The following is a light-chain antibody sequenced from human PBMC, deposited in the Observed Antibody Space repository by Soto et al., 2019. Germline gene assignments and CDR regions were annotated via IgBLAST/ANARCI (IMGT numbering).Light chain of an antibody. Sequence: DIQMTQSPSSLSASVGDRVTITCRASQSISSYLNWYQQKPGKAPKLLIYAASSLQSGVPSRFSGSGSGTDFTLTISSLQPEDFATYYCQQSYSTSPHFGQGTKLEIK. J-gene: IGKJ2*01. CDR3: QQSYSTSPH. CDR2: AAS. V-gene: IGKV1-39*01. CDR1: QSISSY.